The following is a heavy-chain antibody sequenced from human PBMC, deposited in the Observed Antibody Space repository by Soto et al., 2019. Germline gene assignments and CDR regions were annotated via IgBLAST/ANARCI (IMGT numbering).Heavy chain of an antibody. D-gene: IGHD3-16*01. V-gene: IGHV1-69*13. CDR2: IIPIFGTA. J-gene: IGHJ4*02. Sequence: AASVKVSCKASGGTFSSYAISWVRQAPGQGLEWMGGIIPIFGTANYAQKFQGRVTITADESTSTAYMELSSLRSEDTAVYYCAQAGDYGGDYWGQGTLVTVSS. CDR3: AQAGDYGGDY. CDR1: GGTFSSYA.